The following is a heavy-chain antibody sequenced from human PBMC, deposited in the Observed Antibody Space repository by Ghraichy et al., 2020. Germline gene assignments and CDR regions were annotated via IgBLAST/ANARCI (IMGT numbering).Heavy chain of an antibody. CDR3: AGEGVEWLADS. D-gene: IGHD6-19*01. Sequence: SVKVSCKTSGGTFNKYAISWVRQAPGQGLEWMGRIIHYLGVANYAQKFQGRLTITADTSTGTAFMELNSLKSDDTAIYYCAGEGVEWLADSWGQGTPVTVSS. J-gene: IGHJ4*02. CDR1: GGTFNKYA. V-gene: IGHV1-69*04. CDR2: IIHYLGVA.